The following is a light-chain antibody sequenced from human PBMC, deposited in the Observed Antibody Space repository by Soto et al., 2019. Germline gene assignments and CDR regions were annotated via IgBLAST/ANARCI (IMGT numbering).Light chain of an antibody. CDR2: NAS. J-gene: IGKJ5*01. V-gene: IGKV3-11*01. Sequence: EIVLTQSPATLSLSPGERAILSCRASQSVSTFLAWFPQKPGQPPRLLIYNASNRTTGIPARFSGSGSGTAFTLTSSSLEPEDFAVYYCQQRGDWPQITFGKGTRLEIK. CDR3: QQRGDWPQIT. CDR1: QSVSTF.